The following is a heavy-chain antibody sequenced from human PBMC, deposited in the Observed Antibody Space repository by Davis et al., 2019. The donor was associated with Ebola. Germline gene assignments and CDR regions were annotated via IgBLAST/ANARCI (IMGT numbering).Heavy chain of an antibody. D-gene: IGHD3-10*01. J-gene: IGHJ6*02. CDR2: ISYDGSNK. V-gene: IGHV3-30*03. CDR1: GFTFSSYG. CDR3: ARGRITMVRGVIDYYGMDV. Sequence: GESLKISCAASGFTFSSYGMHWVRQAPGKGLEWVAVISYDGSNKYYADSVKGRFTISRDNSKNTLYLQMNSLRAEETAVYYCARGRITMVRGVIDYYGMDVWGQGTTVTVSS.